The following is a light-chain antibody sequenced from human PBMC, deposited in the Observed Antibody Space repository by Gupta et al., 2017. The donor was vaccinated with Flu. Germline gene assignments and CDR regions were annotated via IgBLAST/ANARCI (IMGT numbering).Light chain of an antibody. CDR3: QVWDSSTDHVS. Sequence: GKTGRITGGGNNIGSKGVHGYQQKPGQAPGLVVYDDSARPSGIPERFSGSNAGNTATLTISRVEAGDEADYYCQVWDSSTDHVSFGGGSKLTVL. V-gene: IGLV3-21*03. CDR2: DDS. CDR1: NIGSKG. J-gene: IGLJ2*01.